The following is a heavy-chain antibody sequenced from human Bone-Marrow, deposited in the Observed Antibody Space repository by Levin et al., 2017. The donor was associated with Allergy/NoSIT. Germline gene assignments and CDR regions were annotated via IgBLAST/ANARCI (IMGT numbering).Heavy chain of an antibody. Sequence: GESLKISCAASGFTFSSYGMHWVRQAPGKGLEWVAVISYDGSNKYYADSVKGRFTISRDNSKNTLYLQMNSLRAEDTAVYYCAKDEAGATWVGGYFDYWGQGTLVTVSS. CDR2: ISYDGSNK. V-gene: IGHV3-30*18. D-gene: IGHD1-26*01. CDR1: GFTFSSYG. CDR3: AKDEAGATWVGGYFDY. J-gene: IGHJ4*02.